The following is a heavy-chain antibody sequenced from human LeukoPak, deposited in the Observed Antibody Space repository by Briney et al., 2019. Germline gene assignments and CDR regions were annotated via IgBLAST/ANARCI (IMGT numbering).Heavy chain of an antibody. CDR2: IYYSGST. J-gene: IGHJ6*03. CDR3: AREGRYRYGYNEYHSYMDI. CDR1: GVSISSYY. D-gene: IGHD5-24*01. Sequence: SETLSLTCTVSGVSISSYYWSWIRQPPGKGLEWIGYIYYSGSTNYNPSLKSRITISVDTSKNQFSLKLSSVTAAETAVYYCAREGRYRYGYNEYHSYMDIWGKGTTVTVSS. V-gene: IGHV4-59*01.